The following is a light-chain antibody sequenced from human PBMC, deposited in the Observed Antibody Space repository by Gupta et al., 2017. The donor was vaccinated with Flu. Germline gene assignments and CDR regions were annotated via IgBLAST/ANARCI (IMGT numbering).Light chain of an antibody. CDR1: QSVGNY. CDR2: DAS. V-gene: IGKV3-11*01. CDR3: QQWSNLWT. Sequence: SPATLSLSPWERATLACRASQSVGNYLGWYQQKPDQAPRLLISDASNRATGIPARFSGSGSGTDFTLTISSLEPEDFAVYFCQQWSNLWTFGPGTKVEIK. J-gene: IGKJ1*01.